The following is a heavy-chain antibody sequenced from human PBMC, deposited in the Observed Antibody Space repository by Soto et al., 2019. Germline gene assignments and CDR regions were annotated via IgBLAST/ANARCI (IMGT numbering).Heavy chain of an antibody. CDR1: GVSISGGNV. D-gene: IGHD3-10*01. CDR3: ARVLSGNKEWFDS. Sequence: QVQLQESGPGLVKPWGTLSLTCAVSGVSISGGNVWSWVRQPPGKGLEWIGEVFDHGSNNYNPSLTRRVTMSVDKYQNDFSLNLTSVTAADTAVYYCARVLSGNKEWFDSWGQGILVTVSS. CDR2: VFDHGSN. V-gene: IGHV4-4*02. J-gene: IGHJ5*01.